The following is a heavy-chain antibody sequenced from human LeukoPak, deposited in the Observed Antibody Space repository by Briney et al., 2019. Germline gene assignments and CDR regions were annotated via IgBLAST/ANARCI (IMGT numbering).Heavy chain of an antibody. CDR2: ISSSGSTI. CDR3: ARGYYNFWSGYRAEYYFDY. Sequence: GGSLRLSCAASGFTFSIYGMGWVRQAPGKGLEWVSYISSSGSTIYYADSLKGRFTISRDNAKNSLYLQMNSLRAEDTAVYYCARGYYNFWSGYRAEYYFDYWGQGTLVTVSS. D-gene: IGHD3-3*01. CDR1: GFTFSIYG. V-gene: IGHV3-48*04. J-gene: IGHJ4*02.